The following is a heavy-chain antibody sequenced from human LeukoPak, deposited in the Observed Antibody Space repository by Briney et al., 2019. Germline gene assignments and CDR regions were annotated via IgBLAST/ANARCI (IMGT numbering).Heavy chain of an antibody. CDR1: GYTFVDCY. V-gene: IGHV1-2*02. D-gene: IGHD5-12*01. CDR2: LNPRSGAT. J-gene: IGHJ4*02. Sequence: ASVKVSCKASGYTFVDCYLYWVRQAPGQGLEWMGWLNPRSGATNYAQKFQARVTMTRDTSINTAYMELSRLRSDDTAVYYCARDHRRGSTGYDMPADWGQGTLVTVSS. CDR3: ARDHRRGSTGYDMPAD.